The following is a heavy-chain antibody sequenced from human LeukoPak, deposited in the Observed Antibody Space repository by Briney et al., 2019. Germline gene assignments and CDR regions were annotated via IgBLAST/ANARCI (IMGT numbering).Heavy chain of an antibody. Sequence: GGSLRLSCAASGFTVSSNYMSWVRQAPGKGLEWVSVIYSGGSTYYADSVKGRFTISRDNSKNTLYLQMNSLRAEDTAVYYCARDEPYYYGSGKFDPWGQGTLVTASS. D-gene: IGHD3-10*01. J-gene: IGHJ5*02. CDR2: IYSGGST. CDR1: GFTVSSNY. CDR3: ARDEPYYYGSGKFDP. V-gene: IGHV3-66*01.